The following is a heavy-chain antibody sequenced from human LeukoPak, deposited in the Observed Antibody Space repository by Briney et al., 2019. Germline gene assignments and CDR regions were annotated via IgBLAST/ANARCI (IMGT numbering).Heavy chain of an antibody. J-gene: IGHJ6*03. V-gene: IGHV4-39*01. Sequence: PSETLSLTCTVSGVSISSSNSYWGWIRQPPGKGLEWIGSTYYSGNTYYHASLKSQVSISIDTSKNQFSLRLTSVTAADTAVYYCARVGGGCSGGSCKLPFNYYYYMDVWGKGTTVTVSS. D-gene: IGHD2-15*01. CDR1: GVSISSSNSY. CDR2: TYYSGNT. CDR3: ARVGGGCSGGSCKLPFNYYYYMDV.